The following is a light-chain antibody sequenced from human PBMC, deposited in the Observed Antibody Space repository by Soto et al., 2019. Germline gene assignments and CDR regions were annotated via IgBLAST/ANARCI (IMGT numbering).Light chain of an antibody. CDR1: SSNIGSNT. V-gene: IGLV1-44*01. Sequence: QSVLTQPPSASGTPGQRVTISCSGSSSNIGSNTVTWYQQLPGTAPKLLIYSNNQRPSGVPDRFSGSKSGTSASLAISGLQSEDEADYYCAAWDDSLNGYWVFGGGTQLTV. CDR2: SNN. J-gene: IGLJ3*02. CDR3: AAWDDSLNGYWV.